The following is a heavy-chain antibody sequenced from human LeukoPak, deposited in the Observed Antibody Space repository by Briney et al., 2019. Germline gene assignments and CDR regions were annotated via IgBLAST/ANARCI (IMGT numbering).Heavy chain of an antibody. V-gene: IGHV3-33*01. CDR3: ARDSFSYDYVWGSYRHSYFDY. Sequence: GGSLRLSCAASGFTFSSYGMHWVRQAPGKGLEWVAVIWYDGSNKYYADSVKGRFTISRDNSKNTLYLQMNSLRAEDTAVYYCARDSFSYDYVWGSYRHSYFDYWGQGTLVTVSS. CDR2: IWYDGSNK. CDR1: GFTFSSYG. D-gene: IGHD3-16*02. J-gene: IGHJ4*02.